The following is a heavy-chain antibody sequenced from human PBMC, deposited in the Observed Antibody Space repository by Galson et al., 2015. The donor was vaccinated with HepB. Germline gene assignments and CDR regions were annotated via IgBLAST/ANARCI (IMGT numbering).Heavy chain of an antibody. D-gene: IGHD3-10*01. CDR1: GFTFSSYA. CDR3: ANELSSFYYYMDV. CDR2: ISSSDGST. V-gene: IGHV3-23*01. Sequence: SLRLSCAASGFTFSSYAMTWVRQAPGEGLEWVSAISSSDGSTYYADSVKGRFTISRDNSKNTLFLQMNSLRAEDTAVYYCANELSSFYYYMDVWGTGTTVTVSS. J-gene: IGHJ6*03.